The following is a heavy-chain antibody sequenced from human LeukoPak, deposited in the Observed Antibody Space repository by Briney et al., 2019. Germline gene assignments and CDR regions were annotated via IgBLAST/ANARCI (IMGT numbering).Heavy chain of an antibody. CDR1: GGSFSGYY. CDR2: INHSGST. Sequence: SETLSLTCAVYGGSFSGYYWSWIRQPPGKGLEWIGEINHSGSTNYNPSLKSRVTILVDTSKNQFSLKLSSVTAADTAVYYCASSRVVRGVIDYWGQGTLVTVSS. CDR3: ASSRVVRGVIDY. D-gene: IGHD3-10*01. J-gene: IGHJ4*02. V-gene: IGHV4-34*01.